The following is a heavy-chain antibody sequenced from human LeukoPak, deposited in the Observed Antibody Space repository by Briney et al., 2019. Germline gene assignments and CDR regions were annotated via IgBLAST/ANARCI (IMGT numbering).Heavy chain of an antibody. D-gene: IGHD1-26*01. J-gene: IGHJ5*02. V-gene: IGHV3-23*01. CDR2: ISGSGGST. CDR3: AKKLNWWFDP. CDR1: GFTFSSYA. Sequence: GGSLRLSCVASGFTFSSYAMSWVRQAPGKGLEWVSAISGSGGSTYYADSAKGRFTISRDNSKNTLYLQMNSLRAEDTAVYYCAKKLNWWFDPWGQGTLVTVSS.